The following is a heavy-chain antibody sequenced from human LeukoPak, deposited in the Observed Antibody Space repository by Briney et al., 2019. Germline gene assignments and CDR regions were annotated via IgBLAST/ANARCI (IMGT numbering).Heavy chain of an antibody. Sequence: GASVKVSCTASGGTFSSYAISWVRQAPGQGLEWMGGIIPIFGTANYAQKFQGRVTITADESTSTAYMELSSLRSEDTAVYYCARGPSSSWSGYYFDYWGQGTLVTVSS. D-gene: IGHD6-13*01. V-gene: IGHV1-69*01. CDR2: IIPIFGTA. CDR1: GGTFSSYA. J-gene: IGHJ4*02. CDR3: ARGPSSSWSGYYFDY.